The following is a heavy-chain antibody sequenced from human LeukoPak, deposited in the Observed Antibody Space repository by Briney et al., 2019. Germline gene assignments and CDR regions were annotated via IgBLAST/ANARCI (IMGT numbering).Heavy chain of an antibody. CDR1: GYTFTGYY. J-gene: IGHJ4*02. Sequence: ASVKVSCKASGYTFTGYYMHWVRQAPGQGLEWMGRINPNSGGTNYAQKFQGRVTMTRDTSIGTAYMELSRLRSDDTAVYYCARGRSVTGDLDYWGQGTLVTASS. V-gene: IGHV1-2*06. CDR3: ARGRSVTGDLDY. CDR2: INPNSGGT. D-gene: IGHD7-27*01.